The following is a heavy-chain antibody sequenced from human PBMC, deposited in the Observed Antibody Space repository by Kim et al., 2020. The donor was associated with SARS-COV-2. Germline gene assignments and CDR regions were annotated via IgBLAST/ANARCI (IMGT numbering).Heavy chain of an antibody. CDR3: AKDIKLPYYDSSGYYGGYFDY. J-gene: IGHJ4*02. CDR2: ISWDGGST. V-gene: IGHV3-43*01. Sequence: GGSLRLSCAASGFTFDDYTMHWVRQAPGKGLEWVSLISWDGGSTYYADSVKGRFTISRDNSKNSLYLQMNSLRTEDTALYYCAKDIKLPYYDSSGYYGGYFDYWGQGTLVTVSS. D-gene: IGHD3-22*01. CDR1: GFTFDDYT.